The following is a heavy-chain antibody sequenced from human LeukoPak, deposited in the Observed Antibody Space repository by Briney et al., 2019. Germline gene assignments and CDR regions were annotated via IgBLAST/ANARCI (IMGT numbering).Heavy chain of an antibody. V-gene: IGHV4-59*12. CDR3: ARLSCSGGSCYSYCAFDI. J-gene: IGHJ3*02. D-gene: IGHD2-15*01. Sequence: SETLSLTCTVSGGSMSSYYWSWIRQPPGKGLEWIGYIYYTGSTYYNPSLKSRVTISVDTSKNQFSLKLSSVTAADTAVYYCARLSCSGGSCYSYCAFDIWGQGTMVTVSS. CDR1: GGSMSSYY. CDR2: IYYTGST.